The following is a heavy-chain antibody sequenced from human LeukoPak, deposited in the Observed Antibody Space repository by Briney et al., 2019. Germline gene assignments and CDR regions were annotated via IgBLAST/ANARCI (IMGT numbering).Heavy chain of an antibody. J-gene: IGHJ4*02. CDR1: GGSISSYY. Sequence: SETLSLTCTVSGGSISSYYWSWIRQPPGKGLEWIGYIYYSGSTNYKPSLKSRVTISVDTPKNQFSLKLSSVTAADTAVYYCARNVGATIFDYWGQGTLVTVSS. CDR3: ARNVGATIFDY. D-gene: IGHD1-26*01. V-gene: IGHV4-59*01. CDR2: IYYSGST.